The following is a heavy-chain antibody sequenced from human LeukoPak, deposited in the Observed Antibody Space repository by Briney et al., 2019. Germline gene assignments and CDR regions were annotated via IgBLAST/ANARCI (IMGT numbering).Heavy chain of an antibody. CDR3: ARDTVGVTDY. J-gene: IGHJ4*02. CDR1: GFTFSSSW. D-gene: IGHD1-26*01. V-gene: IGHV3-7*01. Sequence: GGSLRLSCAASGFTFSSSWMSWVRQAPGKGLEWVTNIKPDGSEKYYVDSVKGRLTISRDNAKNSLYLQMNSLRAEDTALYYCARDTVGVTDYWGQGTLVTVSS. CDR2: IKPDGSEK.